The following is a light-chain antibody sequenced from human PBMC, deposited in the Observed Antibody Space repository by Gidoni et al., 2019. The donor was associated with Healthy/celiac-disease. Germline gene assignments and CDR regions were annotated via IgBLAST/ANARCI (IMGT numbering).Light chain of an antibody. CDR3: QQRSNRPPALT. V-gene: IGKV3-11*01. CDR2: DAS. CDR1: PSVSSY. J-gene: IGKJ4*01. Sequence: EIVLPQPPAPLSLSPGERAPRSCRASPSVSSYLAGYQQKPGQAPRPLIYDASNRDTGTPARCSGSRAGTDFTLTISSIEPEDVAVYYYQQRSNRPPALTFGEGTKVEIK.